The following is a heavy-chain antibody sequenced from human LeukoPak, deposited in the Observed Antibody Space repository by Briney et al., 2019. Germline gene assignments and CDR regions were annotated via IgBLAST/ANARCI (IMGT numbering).Heavy chain of an antibody. D-gene: IGHD3-9*01. V-gene: IGHV3-21*01. Sequence: GGSLRLSCAASGFTFSSYSMNWVRQAPGKGLEWVSSISSSSSYIYYADSVKGRFTISRDNAKNSLYLQMNSLRAEDTAVYYCARDDNYDILTGARESGYWGQGTLVTVSS. CDR2: ISSSSSYI. J-gene: IGHJ4*02. CDR1: GFTFSSYS. CDR3: ARDDNYDILTGARESGY.